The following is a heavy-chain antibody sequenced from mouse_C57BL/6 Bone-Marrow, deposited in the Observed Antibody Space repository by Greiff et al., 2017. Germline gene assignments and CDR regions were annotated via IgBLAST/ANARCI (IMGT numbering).Heavy chain of an antibody. J-gene: IGHJ3*01. CDR1: GYSFTGYY. V-gene: IGHV1-42*01. CDR2: INPSTGGT. D-gene: IGHD2-4*01. CDR3: ARIYYDYDWFAY. Sequence: VQLQQSGPELVKPGASVKISCKASGYSFTGYYMNWVKQSPEKSLEWIGEINPSTGGTTYNQKFKAKATLTVDKSSSTAYMQLKSLTSEDSAVYYCARIYYDYDWFAYWGQGTLVTVSA.